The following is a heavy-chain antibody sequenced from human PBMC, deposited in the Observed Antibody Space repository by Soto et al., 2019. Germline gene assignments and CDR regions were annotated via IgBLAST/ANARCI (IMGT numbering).Heavy chain of an antibody. CDR2: IYYSGST. D-gene: IGHD2-15*01. V-gene: IGHV4-39*01. Sequence: KASETLSLTCTVSGGSISSSSYYWGWIRQPPGKEQEWIGSIYYSGSTYYNPSHKSRVTISVDTSKNQFSLKLSSVTAADTAVYYCARHSSVVWTLLDYYYYYGMDVWCQGTTVTVSS. J-gene: IGHJ6*02. CDR3: ARHSSVVWTLLDYYYYYGMDV. CDR1: GGSISSSSYY.